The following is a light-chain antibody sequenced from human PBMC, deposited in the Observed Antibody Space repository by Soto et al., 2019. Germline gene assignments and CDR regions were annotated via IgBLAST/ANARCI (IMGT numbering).Light chain of an antibody. CDR1: QSVLNSFNNKNY. V-gene: IGKV4-1*01. Sequence: DIVMIQSPDSLAVSLGERATIYCESSQSVLNSFNNKNYLAWYQKKPGQIPKLLVYWASTREYGVPDRFSGSGSGTDFTLTISALQAEDVAVYYCLQYYKTWTFGHGTRVELK. J-gene: IGKJ1*01. CDR2: WAS. CDR3: LQYYKTWT.